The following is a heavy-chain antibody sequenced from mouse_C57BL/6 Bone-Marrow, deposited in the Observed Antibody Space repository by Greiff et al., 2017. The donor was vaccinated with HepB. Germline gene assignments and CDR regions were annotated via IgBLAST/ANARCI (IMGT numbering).Heavy chain of an antibody. V-gene: IGHV1-42*01. J-gene: IGHJ3*01. D-gene: IGHD1-1*01. Sequence: EVQLMESGPELVKPGASVKISCKASGYSFTGYYMNWVKQSPEKSLEWIGEINPSTGGTTYNQKFKAKATLTVDKSSSTAYMQLKSLTSEDSAVYYCARTHYYGSSYVAWFAYWGQGTLVTVSA. CDR2: INPSTGGT. CDR1: GYSFTGYY. CDR3: ARTHYYGSSYVAWFAY.